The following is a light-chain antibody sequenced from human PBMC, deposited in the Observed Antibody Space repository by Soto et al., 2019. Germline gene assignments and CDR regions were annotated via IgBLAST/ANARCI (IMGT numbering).Light chain of an antibody. Sequence: IVLTQSPGTLSLSPVEIATLSCMARQSVPRNYLAWYQQKPGQAPRLLIYGTSSRATGIPDRFSGSGSGTDFTLTISRVEPEDFAVFYCQQYGSSITCGQGTRREIK. J-gene: IGKJ5*01. CDR1: QSVPRNY. CDR3: QQYGSSIT. CDR2: GTS. V-gene: IGKV3-20*01.